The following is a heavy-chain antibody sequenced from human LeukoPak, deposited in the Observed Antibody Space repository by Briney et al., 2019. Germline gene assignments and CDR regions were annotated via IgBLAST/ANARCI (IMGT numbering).Heavy chain of an antibody. Sequence: ASVKVSCKASGGTSSSYAISWVRQAPGQGLEWMGGIIPIFGTANYAQKFQGRVTITADESTSTAYMELSSLRSEDTAVYYCAREVVGATSPSTFDPWGQGTLVTVSS. CDR1: GGTSSSYA. CDR2: IIPIFGTA. CDR3: AREVVGATSPSTFDP. J-gene: IGHJ5*02. D-gene: IGHD1-26*01. V-gene: IGHV1-69*01.